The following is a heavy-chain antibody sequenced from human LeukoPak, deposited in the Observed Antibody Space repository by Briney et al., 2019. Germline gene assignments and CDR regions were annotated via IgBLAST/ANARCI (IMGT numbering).Heavy chain of an antibody. J-gene: IGHJ6*03. CDR3: ARAGFGSSGWYRGPYYYYYYMDA. V-gene: IGHV1-69*05. D-gene: IGHD6-19*01. CDR2: IIPIFGTA. CDR1: GGTFSSYA. Sequence: GASVKVSCKASGGTFSSYAISWVRQAPGQGLEWMGGIIPIFGTANYAQKFQGRVTITTDESTSTAYMELSSLRSEDTAVYYCARAGFGSSGWYRGPYYYYYYMDAWGKGTTVTVSS.